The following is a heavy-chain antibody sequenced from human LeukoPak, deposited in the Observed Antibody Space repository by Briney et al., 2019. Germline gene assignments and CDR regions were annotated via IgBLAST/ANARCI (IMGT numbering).Heavy chain of an antibody. CDR1: GYTFTSYD. J-gene: IGHJ6*02. V-gene: IGHV1-8*01. CDR3: ARGNLGYCSSTSCRPYYYYYGMDV. Sequence: ASVKVSCKASGYTFTSYDINWVRQATGQGLEWMGWMNPNSGNTGYAQKFQGGVTMTRNTSISTAYMELSSLRSEDTAVYYCARGNLGYCSSTSCRPYYYYYGMDVWGQGTTVTVSS. CDR2: MNPNSGNT. D-gene: IGHD2-2*01.